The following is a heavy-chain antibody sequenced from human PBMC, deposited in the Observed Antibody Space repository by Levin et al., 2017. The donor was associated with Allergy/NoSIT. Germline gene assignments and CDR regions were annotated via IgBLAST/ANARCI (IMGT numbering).Heavy chain of an antibody. CDR1: GGTFSSYA. D-gene: IGHD4-17*01. CDR2: IIPSFGTP. J-gene: IGHJ6*03. Sequence: PEASVKVSCKVSGGTFSSYAFSWVRQAPGQGLEWMGGIIPSFGTPNYAQKFQGRVTITADESTSTAYMELSSLRSEDTAVYYCASGDRGVTKFYYYYMDVWGKGTTVTVSS. CDR3: ASGDRGVTKFYYYYMDV. V-gene: IGHV1-69*13.